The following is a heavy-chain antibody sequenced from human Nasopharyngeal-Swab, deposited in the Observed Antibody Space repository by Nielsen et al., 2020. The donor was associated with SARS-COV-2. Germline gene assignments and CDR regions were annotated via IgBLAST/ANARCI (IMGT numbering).Heavy chain of an antibody. V-gene: IGHV4-61*02. Sequence: SETLSLTCSVSGGSISSGEYYWSWIRQPAGKGLEWIGRIYTGGSTNYTPSLKSRVTISVDTSKNQFSLKLSSVTATDTALYYCAREELGGDYNWFDPWGQGTLVTVSS. CDR3: AREELGGDYNWFDP. CDR2: IYTGGST. CDR1: GGSISSGEYY. J-gene: IGHJ5*02. D-gene: IGHD4-17*01.